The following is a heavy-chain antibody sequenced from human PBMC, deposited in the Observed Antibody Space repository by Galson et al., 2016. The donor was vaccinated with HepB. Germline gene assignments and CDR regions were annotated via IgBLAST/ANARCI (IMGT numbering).Heavy chain of an antibody. Sequence: SETLSLTCAVYGGSFSDHYWSWIRQAPGKGLEWIGEISHRAGTTYNPSLQSRVTMSIDTSKNWFSLRLTSVTAADTAVYYCARGSAAREDHWGQGTLVTVSS. CDR1: GGSFSDHY. CDR2: ISHRAGT. V-gene: IGHV4-34*01. J-gene: IGHJ4*02. D-gene: IGHD6-6*01. CDR3: ARGSAAREDH.